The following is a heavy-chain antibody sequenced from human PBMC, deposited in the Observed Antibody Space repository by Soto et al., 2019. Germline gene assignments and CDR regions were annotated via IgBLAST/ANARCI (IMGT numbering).Heavy chain of an antibody. CDR3: ARYGSGSSVWFDP. Sequence: SETLSLTCTFSGGSISSYYWSWIRQPPGKGLEWIGYIYYSGSTNYNPSLKSRVTISVDTSKNQFSLKLSSVTAADTAVYYCARYGSGSSVWFDPWGQGTLVTVS. D-gene: IGHD3-10*01. J-gene: IGHJ5*02. CDR1: GGSISSYY. V-gene: IGHV4-59*01. CDR2: IYYSGST.